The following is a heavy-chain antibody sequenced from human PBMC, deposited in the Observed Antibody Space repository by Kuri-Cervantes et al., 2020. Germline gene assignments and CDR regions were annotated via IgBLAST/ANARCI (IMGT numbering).Heavy chain of an antibody. D-gene: IGHD2-21*01. V-gene: IGHV1-2*02. CDR2: INPNSGGT. J-gene: IGHJ6*02. Sequence: ASVKVSCKASGYTFTGYYMHWVRQAPGQGLEWMGWINPNSGGTNYAQKFQGRVTMTRDTSISTAYMELSRLRSDDTAVYYCARVLEQVSDLDLSYYYYGMDVWGQGTTVTVSS. CDR1: GYTFTGYY. CDR3: ARVLEQVSDLDLSYYYYGMDV.